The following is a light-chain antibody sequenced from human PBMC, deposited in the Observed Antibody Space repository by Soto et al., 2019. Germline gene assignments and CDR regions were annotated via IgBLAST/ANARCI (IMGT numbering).Light chain of an antibody. CDR3: RSYTSSSTLDV. V-gene: IGLV2-14*01. Sequence: QSALTQPASVSGSPGQSITISCTGTSSDVGGYNYVSWYQQHPGKAPKLMIYDVSNRPSGVSNRFSGSKSGNTASLTISGLQAEDEADYYCRSYTSSSTLDVFGTGNKLTVL. J-gene: IGLJ1*01. CDR1: SSDVGGYNY. CDR2: DVS.